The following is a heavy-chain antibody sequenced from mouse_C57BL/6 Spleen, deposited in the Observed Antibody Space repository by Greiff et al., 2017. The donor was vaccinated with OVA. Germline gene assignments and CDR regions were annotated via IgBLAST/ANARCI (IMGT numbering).Heavy chain of an antibody. Sequence: QVHVKQSGAELVKPGASVKISCKASGYAFSSYWMNWVKQRPGKGLEWIGQIYPGDGDTNYNGKFKGKATLTADKSSSTAYMQLSSLTSEDSAVYFCARYDYGSSYDYAMDYWGQGTSVTVSS. D-gene: IGHD1-1*01. CDR3: ARYDYGSSYDYAMDY. CDR1: GYAFSSYW. J-gene: IGHJ4*01. V-gene: IGHV1-80*01. CDR2: IYPGDGDT.